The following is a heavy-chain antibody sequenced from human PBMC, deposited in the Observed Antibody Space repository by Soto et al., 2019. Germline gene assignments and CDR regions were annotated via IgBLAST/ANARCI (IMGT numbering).Heavy chain of an antibody. D-gene: IGHD2-2*01. J-gene: IGHJ6*02. CDR1: GFTFSSYG. Sequence: LRLSCAASGFTFSSYGMHWVRQAPGKGLEWVAVIWYDGSNKYYADSVKGRFTISRDNSKNTLYLQMNSLRAEDTAVYYCARDEDIVVVPAATDYYYGMDVWGQGTTVTV. CDR3: ARDEDIVVVPAATDYYYGMDV. V-gene: IGHV3-33*01. CDR2: IWYDGSNK.